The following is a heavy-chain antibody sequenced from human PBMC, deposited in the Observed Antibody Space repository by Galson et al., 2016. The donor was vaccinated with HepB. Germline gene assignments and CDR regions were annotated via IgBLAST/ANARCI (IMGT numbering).Heavy chain of an antibody. J-gene: IGHJ4*02. CDR1: GFTFNAHC. V-gene: IGHV3-7*01. CDR2: IRGDGIVS. Sequence: SLRLSCAASGFTFNAHCMNWVRQAPGKGLEWVANIRGDGIVSYYAESVRGRFTIPRDNAKNSLYLQMNGLRVDETAVHYCSKEMTGIYFGWGQGTLVTVSS. CDR3: SKEMTGIYFG. D-gene: IGHD3-10*01.